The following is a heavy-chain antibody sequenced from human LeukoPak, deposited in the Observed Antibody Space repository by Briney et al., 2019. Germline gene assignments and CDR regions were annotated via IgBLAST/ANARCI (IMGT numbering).Heavy chain of an antibody. CDR3: ARSEQQLVNFDY. D-gene: IGHD6-13*01. Sequence: ASVKVSCKASGYTFTSYDINWVRQATGQGLEWMGWMNPNSGNTGYAQKFQGRVTMTRNTSISTAYMELSSLRSEDTAVYYCARSEQQLVNFDYWGQGTLVTVSS. V-gene: IGHV1-8*01. CDR2: MNPNSGNT. CDR1: GYTFTSYD. J-gene: IGHJ4*02.